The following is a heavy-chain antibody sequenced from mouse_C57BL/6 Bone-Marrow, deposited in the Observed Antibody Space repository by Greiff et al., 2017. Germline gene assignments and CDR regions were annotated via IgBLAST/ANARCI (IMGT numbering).Heavy chain of an antibody. Sequence: VQLQQSGPELVKPGASVKISCKASGYTFTDYYMNWVKQSHGKSLEWIGDINPNNGGTSYNQKFKGKATLTVDKSSSTAYMELRSLTSEDSAVYYCARGGYDYPFAYWGQGTLVTVSA. D-gene: IGHD2-4*01. CDR1: GYTFTDYY. CDR2: INPNNGGT. V-gene: IGHV1-26*01. J-gene: IGHJ3*01. CDR3: ARGGYDYPFAY.